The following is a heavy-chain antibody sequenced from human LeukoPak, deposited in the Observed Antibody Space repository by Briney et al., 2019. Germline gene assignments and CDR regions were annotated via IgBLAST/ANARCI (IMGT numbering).Heavy chain of an antibody. CDR3: ARVLDSSGWYRRCGDYYYYGMDV. Sequence: SETLSLTCTVSGGSLSSYYWSWIRQPPGKGLEWIGYIYYSGSTNYNPSLQSRVTISVDTSNNQFSLKLSSVTAADTAVYYGARVLDSSGWYRRCGDYYYYGMDVWGQGTTVTVSS. CDR1: GGSLSSYY. V-gene: IGHV4-59*01. D-gene: IGHD6-19*01. CDR2: IYYSGST. J-gene: IGHJ6*02.